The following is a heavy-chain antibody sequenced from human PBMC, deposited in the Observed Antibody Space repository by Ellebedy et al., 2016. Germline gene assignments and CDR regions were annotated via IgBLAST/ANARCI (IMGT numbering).Heavy chain of an antibody. CDR2: ISYDGSNK. V-gene: IGHV3-30*18. J-gene: IGHJ6*03. Sequence: GESLKISXAASGFTFSSYGMHWVRQAPGKGLEWVAVISYDGSNKYYADSVKGRFTISRDNSKNTLYLQMNSLRAEDTAVYYCAKEPVLRYFDWLLDYYMDVWGKGTTVTVSS. CDR1: GFTFSSYG. CDR3: AKEPVLRYFDWLLDYYMDV. D-gene: IGHD3-9*01.